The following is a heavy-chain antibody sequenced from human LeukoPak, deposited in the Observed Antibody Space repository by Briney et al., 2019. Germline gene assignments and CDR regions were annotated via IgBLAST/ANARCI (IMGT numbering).Heavy chain of an antibody. J-gene: IGHJ3*02. CDR2: IRYDGSNK. Sequence: GGSLRLSCAASGFTFSSYGMHWVRQAPGKGLEWVAFIRYDGSNKYYADSVKGRFTISRDNSKNTLYLQMNSLRAEDTAVYYCANYCSSTSCQPGDAFDIWGQGTMVTVSS. D-gene: IGHD2-2*01. CDR3: ANYCSSTSCQPGDAFDI. CDR1: GFTFSSYG. V-gene: IGHV3-30*02.